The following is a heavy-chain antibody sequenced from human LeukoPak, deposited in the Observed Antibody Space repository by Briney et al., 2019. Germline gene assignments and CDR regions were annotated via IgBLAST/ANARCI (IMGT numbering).Heavy chain of an antibody. V-gene: IGHV4-34*01. Sequence: SETLSLTCAVYGGSFSGYYWSWIRQPPGKGLEWIGEINHSGSTNYNPSLKSRVTISVDTSKNQFSLKLSSVTAADTAVHYCARVRHRDIVVVPAAIAVPYYYYMDVWGKGTTVTVSS. CDR1: GGSFSGYY. CDR2: INHSGST. CDR3: ARVRHRDIVVVPAAIAVPYYYYMDV. J-gene: IGHJ6*03. D-gene: IGHD2-2*02.